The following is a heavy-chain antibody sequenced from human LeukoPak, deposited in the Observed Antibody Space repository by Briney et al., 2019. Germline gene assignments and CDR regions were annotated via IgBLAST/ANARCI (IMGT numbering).Heavy chain of an antibody. CDR3: ARGDIAAAGPYFDY. D-gene: IGHD6-13*01. CDR2: INHSGST. V-gene: IGHV4-34*01. J-gene: IGHJ4*02. Sequence: SETLSLTCTVSGGSISSYYWSWIRQPPGKGLEWIGEINHSGSTNYNPSLKSRVTISVDTSKNQFSLKLSSVTAADTAVYYCARGDIAAAGPYFDYWGQGTLVTVCS. CDR1: GGSISSYY.